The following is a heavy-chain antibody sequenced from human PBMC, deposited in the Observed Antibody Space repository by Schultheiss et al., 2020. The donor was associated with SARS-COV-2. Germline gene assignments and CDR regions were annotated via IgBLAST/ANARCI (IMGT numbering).Heavy chain of an antibody. V-gene: IGHV3-15*01. Sequence: GGSLRLSCAASGFTFSNAWMSWVRQAPGKGLEWVGRIKSKTDGGTTDYAAPVKGRFTISRDASKNTRYLQMNSLKTEDTAVYYCTTDRSLGAAAGDWGQGTLVTVSS. CDR1: GFTFSNAW. J-gene: IGHJ4*02. CDR2: IKSKTDGGTT. CDR3: TTDRSLGAAAGD. D-gene: IGHD6-13*01.